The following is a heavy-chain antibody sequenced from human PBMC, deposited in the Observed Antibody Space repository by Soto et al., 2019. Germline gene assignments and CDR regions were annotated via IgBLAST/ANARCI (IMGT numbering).Heavy chain of an antibody. V-gene: IGHV3-53*04. J-gene: IGHJ6*03. D-gene: IGHD2-2*01. CDR1: GFTVSSNY. CDR3: AREDIVVVPAAMESYYYYYMDV. CDR2: IYSGGST. Sequence: GGSLRLSCAASGFTVSSNYMSWVRQAPGKGLEWVSVIYSGGSTYYADSVKGRFTISRHNSKNTLYLQMNSLRAEDTAVYYCAREDIVVVPAAMESYYYYYMDVWGKGTTVTVSS.